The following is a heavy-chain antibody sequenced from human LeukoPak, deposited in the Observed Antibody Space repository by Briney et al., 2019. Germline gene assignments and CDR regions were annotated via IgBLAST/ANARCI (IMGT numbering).Heavy chain of an antibody. CDR2: FLPGDSDS. CDR1: GYSFTSHW. J-gene: IGHJ3*02. Sequence: GESLKISCKASGYSFTSHWIGWVRQMPGKGLEWMGIFLPGDSDSRYSPPFQGHVTMSADGSISTAYLQWSRLEASDTAMYYCARLRSSLWYTAFDIWGQGTLVTVSS. CDR3: ARLRSSLWYTAFDI. D-gene: IGHD6-19*01. V-gene: IGHV5-51*01.